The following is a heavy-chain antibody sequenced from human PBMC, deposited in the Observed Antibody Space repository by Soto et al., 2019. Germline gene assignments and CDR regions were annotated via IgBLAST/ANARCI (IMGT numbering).Heavy chain of an antibody. D-gene: IGHD6-13*01. J-gene: IGHJ3*02. Sequence: GGSLRLSCAASGFTFSYYWMHWVRQAPGKGLVWVSRIHSDGSSTTYADSVKGRFTISRDNAKNSVYLQMNSLRVEDTAVYYCARDREATAGTNAFDIWGQGTTVTVSS. CDR3: ARDREATAGTNAFDI. V-gene: IGHV3-74*01. CDR1: GFTFSYYW. CDR2: IHSDGSST.